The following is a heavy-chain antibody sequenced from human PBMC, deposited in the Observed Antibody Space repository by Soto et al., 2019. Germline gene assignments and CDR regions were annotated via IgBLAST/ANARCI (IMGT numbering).Heavy chain of an antibody. J-gene: IGHJ4*02. CDR2: ISYDGSNK. D-gene: IGHD1-26*01. Sequence: TVGSLRLSCAASGFTFSSYGMHWVRQAPGKGLEWVAVISYDGSNKYYADSVKGRFTISRDNSKNTLYLQMNSLRAEDTAVYYCAKDVLRGSYYSFSGYWGQGTLVTVSS. V-gene: IGHV3-30*18. CDR1: GFTFSSYG. CDR3: AKDVLRGSYYSFSGY.